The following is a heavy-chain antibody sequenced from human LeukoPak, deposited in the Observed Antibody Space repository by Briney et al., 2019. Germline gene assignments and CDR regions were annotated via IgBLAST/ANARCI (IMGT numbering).Heavy chain of an antibody. CDR2: IYTSGST. J-gene: IGHJ5*02. CDR1: GGSISSYY. V-gene: IGHV4-4*07. D-gene: IGHD6-13*01. Sequence: SETLSLTCTVSGGSISSYYWSWIRQPAGKGLEWIGRIYTSGSTNYNPSLKSRVTMSVDTSKNQFSLKLSSVTAADTAVYYCAASIAAAGNHNWFDPWGQGTLVTVSS. CDR3: AASIAAAGNHNWFDP.